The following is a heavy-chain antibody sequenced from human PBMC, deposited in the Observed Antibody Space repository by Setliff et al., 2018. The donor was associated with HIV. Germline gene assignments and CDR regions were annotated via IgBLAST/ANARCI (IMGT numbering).Heavy chain of an antibody. CDR1: GFTFRSYW. J-gene: IGHJ6*02. CDR2: IDLDGSEK. CDR3: ARKLRPGHGVDV. Sequence: PGGSLRLSCVASGFTFRSYWMCWVRQAPGQGLEWVANIDLDGSEKNYVESVKGRFTISRDNAENSLYLQMNSLRADDTATYYCARKLRPGHGVDVWGQGTTVTVSS. V-gene: IGHV3-7*01. D-gene: IGHD3-10*01.